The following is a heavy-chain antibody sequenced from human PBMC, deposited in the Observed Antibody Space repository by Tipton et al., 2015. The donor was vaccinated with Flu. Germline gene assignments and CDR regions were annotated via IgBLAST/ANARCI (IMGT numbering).Heavy chain of an antibody. J-gene: IGHJ6*02. Sequence: TLSLTCSVSGDSLGSNYYWGWIWQPPGKGLEWIGSVYHTGSMYSSPSLKSRVTVSVDTSKNQFSLILRSVTATDTAVYYCARGLSTTGTDVWGQGTTVTVSS. CDR2: VYHTGSM. CDR3: ARGLSTTGTDV. V-gene: IGHV4-38-2*01. D-gene: IGHD1-1*01. CDR1: GDSLGSNYY.